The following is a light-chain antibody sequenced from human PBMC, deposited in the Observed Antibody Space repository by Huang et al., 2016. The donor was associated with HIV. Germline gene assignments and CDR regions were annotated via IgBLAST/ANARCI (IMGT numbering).Light chain of an antibody. J-gene: IGKJ4*01. CDR3: QQSFSTLT. V-gene: IGKV1-39*01. Sequence: DIQMTQSPSSLSASVGDSVSISCRATENITSFLYWYHKKPGTAPRLLIYGTSTLQSGVPSRFSGRGSGTDFTLTSRSLQPEDIGTYYCQQSFSTLTFGGGTKVQIK. CDR1: ENITSF. CDR2: GTS.